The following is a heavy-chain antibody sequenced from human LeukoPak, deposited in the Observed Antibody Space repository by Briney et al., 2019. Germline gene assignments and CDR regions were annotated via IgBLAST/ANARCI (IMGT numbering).Heavy chain of an antibody. CDR2: IQNSMST. V-gene: IGHV4-59*01. J-gene: IGHJ5*02. D-gene: IGHD4-17*01. CDR1: GGSISSYY. Sequence: PSETLSLTCTVSGGSISSYYWSWVRQPPGKGLEWIGYIQNSMSTNYNPSLKSRVTISVDTSKNQCSLQLSSVTAADTAVYYCARRTTVTEFDPWGQGTLVTVSS. CDR3: ARRTTVTEFDP.